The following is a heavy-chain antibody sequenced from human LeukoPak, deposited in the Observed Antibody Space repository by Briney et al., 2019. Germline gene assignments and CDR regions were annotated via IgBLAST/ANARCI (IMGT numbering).Heavy chain of an antibody. CDR2: IKEDGSEK. V-gene: IGHV3-7*01. Sequence: GGSLRLSCAASGFTFSNYWMGWVRQPPGKGLQWVANIKEDGSEKYYVDSVKGRFTISRDNAKNSVYLQMNSLRVEDTAVYYCARRPFGADFWGQGTLVTVSS. CDR3: ARRPFGADF. J-gene: IGHJ4*02. CDR1: GFTFSNYW. D-gene: IGHD3-10*01.